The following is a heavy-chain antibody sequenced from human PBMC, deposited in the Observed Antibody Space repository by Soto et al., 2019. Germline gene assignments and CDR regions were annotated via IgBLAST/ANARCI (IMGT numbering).Heavy chain of an antibody. Sequence: GGSLRLSCAASGLTFSSYAMHWVRQAPGKGLEWVAVISYDGSNKYYADSVKGRFTISGDNSKNTLYLQMNSLRAEDTAVYYCARDWIAAAGTLDYWGQGTLVTVS. CDR3: ARDWIAAAGTLDY. J-gene: IGHJ4*02. CDR1: GLTFSSYA. V-gene: IGHV3-30-3*01. CDR2: ISYDGSNK. D-gene: IGHD6-13*01.